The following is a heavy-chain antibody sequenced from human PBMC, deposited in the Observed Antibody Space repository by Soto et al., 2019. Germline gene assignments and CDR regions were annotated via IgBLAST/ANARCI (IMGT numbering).Heavy chain of an antibody. CDR1: SGSFSGYY. Sequence: QVQLQQWGAGLLKPSETLSLTCAVYSGSFSGYYWSWIRQLPGQGLECIGEIKHNGSTNYNPSLKSRFTISVDTSKIQFTLKLGSVAAAETAVYHCASGSWGYGMDDWGQGTTVTVSS. CDR2: IKHNGST. CDR3: ASGSWGYGMDD. V-gene: IGHV4-34*01. J-gene: IGHJ6*02. D-gene: IGHD7-27*01.